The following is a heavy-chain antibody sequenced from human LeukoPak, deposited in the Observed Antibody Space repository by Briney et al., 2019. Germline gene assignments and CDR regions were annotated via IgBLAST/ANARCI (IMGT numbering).Heavy chain of an antibody. CDR1: GFNFGVHY. J-gene: IGHJ4*02. Sequence: PGGSLRLSCAASGFNFGVHYMSWLRQAPGKRPEWISYISANGGDIAYADSVKGRFTISRDNAKNPLHLQMNRLRVEDTAVYHCVRHSGRAGGQWGQGTLIAVSS. D-gene: IGHD3-10*01. V-gene: IGHV3-11*01. CDR3: VRHSGRAGGQ. CDR2: ISANGGDI.